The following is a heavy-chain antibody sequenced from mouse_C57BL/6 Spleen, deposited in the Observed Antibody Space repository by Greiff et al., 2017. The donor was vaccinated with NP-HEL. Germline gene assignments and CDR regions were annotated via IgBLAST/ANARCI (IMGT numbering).Heavy chain of an antibody. CDR1: GYSFTDYY. Sequence: VQLKQSGPELVKPGASVKISCKASGYSFTDYYMNWVKQSNGKSLEWIGVINPNYGTTSYNPKFKGKATLTVDQSSSTAYMQLNSLTSEDSAVYDSAIFHYGRSLYYYAMDYWGQGTSVTVSS. CDR3: AIFHYGRSLYYYAMDY. CDR2: INPNYGTT. D-gene: IGHD1-1*01. J-gene: IGHJ4*01. V-gene: IGHV1-39*01.